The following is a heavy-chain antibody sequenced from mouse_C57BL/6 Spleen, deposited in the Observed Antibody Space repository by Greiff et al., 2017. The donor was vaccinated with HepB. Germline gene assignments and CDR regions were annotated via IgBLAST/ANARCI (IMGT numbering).Heavy chain of an antibody. D-gene: IGHD2-3*01. CDR2: IRNKANGYTT. CDR1: GFTFTAYY. J-gene: IGHJ2*01. Sequence: EVMLVESGGGLVQPGGSLSLSCAASGFTFTAYYMSWVRQPPGKALEWLGFIRNKANGYTTEYSASVKGRFTISRDNSQSILYLQMNALRAEDSATYYCARYSPFYDGYLDYWGQGTTLTVSS. V-gene: IGHV7-3*01. CDR3: ARYSPFYDGYLDY.